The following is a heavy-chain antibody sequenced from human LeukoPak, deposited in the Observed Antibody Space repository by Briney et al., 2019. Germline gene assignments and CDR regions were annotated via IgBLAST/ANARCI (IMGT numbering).Heavy chain of an antibody. V-gene: IGHV3-53*01. J-gene: IGHJ4*02. CDR2: IYSDGNT. CDR1: GFTVSSDY. CDR3: ARAAWDY. Sequence: PGGSLRLSCAASGFTVSSDYMSWVRQAPGKGLEWVSVIYSDGNTYYADSVKGRFTISRDNSKNNVYLQMNSLRADDTAVYYCARAAWDYWGQGTLVTVSS.